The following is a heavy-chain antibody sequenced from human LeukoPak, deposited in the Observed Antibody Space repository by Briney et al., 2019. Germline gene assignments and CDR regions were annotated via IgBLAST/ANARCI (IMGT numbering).Heavy chain of an antibody. D-gene: IGHD2-15*01. V-gene: IGHV1-18*01. Sequence: ASVKVSCKASGYTFSSHAISWVRQAPGQGLEWMGWISAYSGNTRYIQKFQGRVTMTTDTSTSTAYMELGSLRSDDTAVYYCARGNQYCSGVGCYPSYFDYWGQGTLVTVSS. CDR3: ARGNQYCSGVGCYPSYFDY. J-gene: IGHJ4*02. CDR1: GYTFSSHA. CDR2: ISAYSGNT.